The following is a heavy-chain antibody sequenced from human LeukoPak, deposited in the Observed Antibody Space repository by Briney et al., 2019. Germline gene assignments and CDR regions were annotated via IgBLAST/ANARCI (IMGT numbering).Heavy chain of an antibody. V-gene: IGHV3-23*01. CDR2: IYENGGTT. J-gene: IGHJ4*02. D-gene: IGHD3-22*01. CDR1: GFTFRSHA. CDR3: AKDFRSGYSAHFDY. Sequence: GGSLRLSCVGSGFTFRSHAMSWVRQAPEKGLEFVSGIYENGGTTYYADSVKGRFSISRDNSKNTLYLQMDSLRGEDTAVYYCAKDFRSGYSAHFDYWGQGALVTVSS.